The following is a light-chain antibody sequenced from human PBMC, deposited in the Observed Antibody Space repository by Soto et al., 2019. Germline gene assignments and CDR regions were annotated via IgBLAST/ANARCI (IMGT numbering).Light chain of an antibody. CDR1: QTVISSY. Sequence: EIVLTQSPATLSLSPGERATLTCRASQTVISSYLAWYQQKPGQAPRLLIYDSSSRSTGIPARFSASGSGKDVTLTISSLEPEDFAVYYCQQRRHSAPYTFGQVTKRHIK. CDR3: QQRRHSAPYT. V-gene: IGKV3-11*01. J-gene: IGKJ2*01. CDR2: DSS.